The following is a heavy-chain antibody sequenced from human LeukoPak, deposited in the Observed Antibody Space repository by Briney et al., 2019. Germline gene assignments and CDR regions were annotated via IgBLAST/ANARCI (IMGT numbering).Heavy chain of an antibody. CDR3: ARGGGSYLGWYFDL. D-gene: IGHD1-26*01. CDR2: ISAYNGNA. Sequence: ASVKVSCKASGLTFSNYGITWVRQAPGQGLEWMGWISAYNGNAIYAQKLQDRVTMTTDTSASTAYMELRSLRSDDTAVYYCARGGGSYLGWYFDLWGRGTLVTVSS. J-gene: IGHJ2*01. V-gene: IGHV1-18*01. CDR1: GLTFSNYG.